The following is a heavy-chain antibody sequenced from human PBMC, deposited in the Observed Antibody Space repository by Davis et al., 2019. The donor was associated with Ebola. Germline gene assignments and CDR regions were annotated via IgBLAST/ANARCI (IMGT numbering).Heavy chain of an antibody. V-gene: IGHV3-23*01. CDR1: GFTFSSYA. J-gene: IGHJ4*02. D-gene: IGHD1-26*01. Sequence: PGGSLRLSCAASGFTFSSYAMTWARQVPGKGLEWVSAITSSGGSTYYGDSVKGRFTISRDNSKNTLYLQMNSLRVDDTAVYYCAKDLRLGSYSDDYWGQGTLVTVSS. CDR2: ITSSGGST. CDR3: AKDLRLGSYSDDY.